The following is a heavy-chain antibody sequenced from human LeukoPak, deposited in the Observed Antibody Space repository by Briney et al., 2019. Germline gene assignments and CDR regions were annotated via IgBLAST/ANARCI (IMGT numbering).Heavy chain of an antibody. CDR2: MSYSGHT. CDR1: GDSIGRINYY. D-gene: IGHD2-8*01. CDR3: ARDLTAVYASKLDY. Sequence: SETLSLTCTISGDSIGRINYYWGWIRQPPGKGLEWIVSMSYSGHTYYNPSLKSRVTTSIDTSKNQLSLNLKSVTAADTAVYYCARDLTAVYASKLDYWGQGTLVTVSS. V-gene: IGHV4-39*07. J-gene: IGHJ4*02.